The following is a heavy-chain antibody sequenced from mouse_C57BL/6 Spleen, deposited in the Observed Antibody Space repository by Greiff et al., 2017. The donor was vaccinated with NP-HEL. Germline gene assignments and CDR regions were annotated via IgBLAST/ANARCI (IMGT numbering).Heavy chain of an antibody. D-gene: IGHD4-1*01. CDR3: ANWDRAY. CDR1: GYTFTSYW. J-gene: IGHJ3*01. CDR2: IDPSDSYT. V-gene: IGHV1-59*01. Sequence: QVQLKQPGAELVRPGTSVKLSCKASGYTFTSYWMHWVKQRPGQGLEWIGVIDPSDSYTNYNQKFKGKATLTVDTSSSTAYMQLSSLTSEDSAVYYCANWDRAYWGQGTLVTVSA.